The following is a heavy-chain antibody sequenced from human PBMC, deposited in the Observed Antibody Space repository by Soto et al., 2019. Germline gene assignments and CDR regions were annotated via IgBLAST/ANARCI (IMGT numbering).Heavy chain of an antibody. J-gene: IGHJ4*02. V-gene: IGHV3-11*06. CDR1: GFTFSDYY. CDR2: ISSSSSYT. Sequence: GGSLRLSCAASGFTFSDYYMSWIRQAPGKGLEWVSYISSSSSYTNYADSVKGRFTISRDNAKNSLYLQMNSLGAEDTAVYYCARALVGATTLDYWGQGTLVTVSS. D-gene: IGHD1-26*01. CDR3: ARALVGATTLDY.